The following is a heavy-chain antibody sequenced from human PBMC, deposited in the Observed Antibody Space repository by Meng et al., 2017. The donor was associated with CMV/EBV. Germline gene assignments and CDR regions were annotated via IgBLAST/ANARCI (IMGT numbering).Heavy chain of an antibody. CDR3: ARTAQGRNWFDP. Sequence: QVQLGQSGAEVKKPGASVKVSCKASGYTFTSYYMNWVRQAPGQGLEWMGIINPSGGSTSYAQKFQGRVTMTRDTSTSTVYMELSSLRSEDTAVYYCARTAQGRNWFDPWGQGTLVTVSS. CDR1: GYTFTSYY. CDR2: INPSGGST. D-gene: IGHD2-21*02. V-gene: IGHV1-46*01. J-gene: IGHJ5*02.